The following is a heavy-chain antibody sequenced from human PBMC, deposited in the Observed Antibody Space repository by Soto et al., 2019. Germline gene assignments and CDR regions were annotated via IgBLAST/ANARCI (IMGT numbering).Heavy chain of an antibody. D-gene: IGHD2-15*01. V-gene: IGHV3-21*01. J-gene: IGHJ3*02. CDR3: ARDSPIVVNAIDI. CDR1: GFTFSSYS. Sequence: GGSLRLSCAASGFTFSSYSMNWVRQAPGKGLEWVSSISSSSSYIYYADSVKGRFTISRDNAKNSLYLQMNSLRAEDTAVYYFARDSPIVVNAIDIWGQATMVTVSS. CDR2: ISSSSSYI.